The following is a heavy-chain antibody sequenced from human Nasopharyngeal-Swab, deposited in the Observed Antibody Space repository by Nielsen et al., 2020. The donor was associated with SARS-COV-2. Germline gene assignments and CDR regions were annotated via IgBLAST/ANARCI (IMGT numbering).Heavy chain of an antibody. CDR3: ARGRDFSFDS. V-gene: IGHV6-1*01. CDR2: TLYRSKWYN. J-gene: IGHJ4*02. Sequence: SQTPSLTRAISGDSVSSHSAGWNWIRQAPSRGLEWLGRTLYRSKWYNGYAESVKSRIAVNPDTSKNQFSLQLNSVTPEDTAVYYCARGRDFSFDSWGQGTLVTASS. D-gene: IGHD3-3*01. CDR1: GDSVSSHSAG.